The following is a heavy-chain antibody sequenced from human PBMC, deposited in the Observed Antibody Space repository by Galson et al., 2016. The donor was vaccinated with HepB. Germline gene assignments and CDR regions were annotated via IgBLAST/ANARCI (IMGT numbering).Heavy chain of an antibody. CDR3: AKDGYFASGSALYGMDV. J-gene: IGHJ2*01. D-gene: IGHD3-10*01. V-gene: IGHV3-23*01. CDR1: GFRFSSYA. CDR2: ISGSGGRT. Sequence: SLRLSCAASGFRFSSYAVSWVRQAPGKGLEWVSGISGSGGRTYYADSVKGRFTISRDNSKNTVYLQMNSLRVEDTALYYCAKDGYFASGSALYGMDVWGRGTLVTVSS.